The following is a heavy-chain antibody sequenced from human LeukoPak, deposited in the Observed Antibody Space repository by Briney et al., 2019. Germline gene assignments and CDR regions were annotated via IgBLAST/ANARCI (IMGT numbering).Heavy chain of an antibody. CDR3: ARDSYDILTGYPAH. CDR2: ISSSSSDM. V-gene: IGHV3-21*01. J-gene: IGHJ4*02. CDR1: GFTFSSYS. Sequence: PGGSLRPSCAASGFTFSSYSMNWVRQAPGKGLEWVSAISSSSSDMYYADSVKGRLTISRDNAKNSLYLQMSSLRAEDTAVYYCARDSYDILTGYPAHWGQGILVTVSS. D-gene: IGHD3-9*01.